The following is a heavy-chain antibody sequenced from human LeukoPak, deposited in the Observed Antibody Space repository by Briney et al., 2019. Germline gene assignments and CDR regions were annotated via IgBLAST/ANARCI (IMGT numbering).Heavy chain of an antibody. J-gene: IGHJ4*02. D-gene: IGHD1-1*01. V-gene: IGHV3-30*03. CDR2: ISYDGSNK. Sequence: GGSLRLSCAASGFTFSSYGMHWVRQAPGKGLEWVAVISYDGSNKYYADSVKGRFTISRDNSRNTLYLQMNSLRAEDSAVYYCGRDLTGTYSFDYWGQGTLVTVSS. CDR3: GRDLTGTYSFDY. CDR1: GFTFSSYG.